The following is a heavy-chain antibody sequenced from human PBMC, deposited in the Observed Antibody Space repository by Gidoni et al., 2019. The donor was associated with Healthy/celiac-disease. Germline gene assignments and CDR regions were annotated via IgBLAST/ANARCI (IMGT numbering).Heavy chain of an antibody. Sequence: QVQLVESGGGVVQPGRSLRLSCAASGFTFSSYGMHWVRQAPGKGLEWVAVIWYDGSNKYYADSVKGRFTISRDNSKNTLYLQMNSLRAEDTAVYYCAREKGLTPRGYGMDVWGQGTTVTVSS. CDR3: AREKGLTPRGYGMDV. CDR1: GFTFSSYG. CDR2: IWYDGSNK. V-gene: IGHV3-33*01. D-gene: IGHD2-8*01. J-gene: IGHJ6*02.